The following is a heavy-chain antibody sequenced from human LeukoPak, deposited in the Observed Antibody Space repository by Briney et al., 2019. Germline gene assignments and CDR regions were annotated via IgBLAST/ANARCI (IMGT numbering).Heavy chain of an antibody. CDR1: GYTFTGYY. Sequence: ASVKVSCKASGYTFTGYYMHWVRQAPGQGLEWMGWINPNSGGTNYAQKFQGRVTMTRDTSISTAYMELSRLRSDDTAGYYCARGSDYGGPYFPFDYWGQGTLVTVSS. CDR3: ARGSDYGGPYFPFDY. CDR2: INPNSGGT. J-gene: IGHJ4*02. V-gene: IGHV1-2*02. D-gene: IGHD4-17*01.